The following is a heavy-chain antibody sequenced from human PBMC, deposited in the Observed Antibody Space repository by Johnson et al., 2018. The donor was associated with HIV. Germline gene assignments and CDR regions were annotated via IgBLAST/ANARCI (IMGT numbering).Heavy chain of an antibody. Sequence: EVQLVESGGGLVQPGGSLRLSCVASGFTLSSHWMSWVRQAPGKGLEWVANIKQDGSEKYYVDSVKGRFTISRDDTKNSQYLQMNSLRAEDTAVYYCASGGGYEADDAFDIWGQGTMVTVSS. J-gene: IGHJ3*02. CDR1: GFTLSSHW. CDR2: IKQDGSEK. CDR3: ASGGGYEADDAFDI. V-gene: IGHV3-7*01. D-gene: IGHD1-26*01.